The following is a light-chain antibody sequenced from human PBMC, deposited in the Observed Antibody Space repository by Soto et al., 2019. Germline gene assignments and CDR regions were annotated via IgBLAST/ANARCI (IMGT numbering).Light chain of an antibody. V-gene: IGLV2-14*01. Sequence: QSVLTQPASVSGSPGQSISLPCTGTSSDVGGYNYVSWYQQHTGKAPKFMIYDVSNRPSGVSNRFSGSKSGNTASLTISGLQAEDEADYYCSSYTSSSTYVFGTGTKVTVL. J-gene: IGLJ1*01. CDR1: SSDVGGYNY. CDR2: DVS. CDR3: SSYTSSSTYV.